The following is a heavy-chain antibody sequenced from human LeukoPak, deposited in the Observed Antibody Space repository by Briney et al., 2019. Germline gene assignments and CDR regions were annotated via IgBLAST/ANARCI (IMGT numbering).Heavy chain of an antibody. Sequence: ASVKVSCKASGYTFTSYGISWVRQAPGQGLEWMGLISPYNGNTNYAQKLQGRVTMTTDTSTSTAYMELRSLRSDDTAVYYCAGQRGYCSGGSCFSDAFDIWGQGTMVTVSS. CDR3: AGQRGYCSGGSCFSDAFDI. CDR2: ISPYNGNT. V-gene: IGHV1-18*01. D-gene: IGHD2-15*01. J-gene: IGHJ3*02. CDR1: GYTFTSYG.